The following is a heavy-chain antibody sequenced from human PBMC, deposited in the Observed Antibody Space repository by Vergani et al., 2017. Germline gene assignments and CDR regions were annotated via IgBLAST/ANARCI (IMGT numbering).Heavy chain of an antibody. Sequence: EVQLVESGGGLIQPGGSLRLSCAASGFTVSSNYMSWVRQAPGKGLEWVSVIYSGGSTYYADSVKGRFTISRDNSKNTLDLQMNSLRAEDTAVYYCARDVGYGGNSFDYWGQGTLVTVSS. CDR1: GFTVSSNY. D-gene: IGHD4-23*01. CDR3: ARDVGYGGNSFDY. V-gene: IGHV3-53*01. CDR2: IYSGGST. J-gene: IGHJ4*02.